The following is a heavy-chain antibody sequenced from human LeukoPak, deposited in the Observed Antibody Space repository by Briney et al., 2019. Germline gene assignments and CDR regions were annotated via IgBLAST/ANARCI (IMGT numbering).Heavy chain of an antibody. CDR3: ASGLISAKGEEGGMDV. J-gene: IGHJ6*02. CDR2: IIPIFGTA. D-gene: IGHD3-16*01. Sequence: SVKVSCKASGGTFSSYAISWVRQAPGQGLEWMGGIIPIFGTANYAQKFQGRVTITADESTSTAYMELSSLRSEDTAVYYCASGLISAKGEEGGMDVWGQGTTVTVSS. CDR1: GGTFSSYA. V-gene: IGHV1-69*13.